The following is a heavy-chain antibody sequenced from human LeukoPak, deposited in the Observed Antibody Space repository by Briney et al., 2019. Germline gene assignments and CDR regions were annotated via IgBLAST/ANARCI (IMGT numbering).Heavy chain of an antibody. Sequence: PSETLSLTCTVSGGSISSNNYYWGWIRQPPGKGLEWIGTIYYSGSTYYNPSLKSRVTISVDTSKNQFSLNLDSVTAADTAVYYCARLSGSGTFYRRYFDSWGQGTLVTVSS. CDR2: IYYSGST. D-gene: IGHD3-10*01. J-gene: IGHJ4*02. CDR1: GGSISSNNYY. CDR3: ARLSGSGTFYRRYFDS. V-gene: IGHV4-39*01.